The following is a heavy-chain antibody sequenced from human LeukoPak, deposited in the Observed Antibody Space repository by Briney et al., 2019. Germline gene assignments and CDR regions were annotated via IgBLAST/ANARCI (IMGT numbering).Heavy chain of an antibody. V-gene: IGHV1-46*01. J-gene: IGHJ6*04. CDR3: ARDEVGYCSSTSCRPYYYYYGMDV. CDR2: INPSGGST. D-gene: IGHD2-2*01. CDR1: GYTFTSYY. Sequence: GASVKVSCTASGYTFTSYYMHWVRQAPGQGLEWMGIINPSGGSTSYAQKFQGRVTMTRDTPTSTVYMELSSLRSEDTAVYYCARDEVGYCSSTSCRPYYYYYGMDVWGKGTTVTVSS.